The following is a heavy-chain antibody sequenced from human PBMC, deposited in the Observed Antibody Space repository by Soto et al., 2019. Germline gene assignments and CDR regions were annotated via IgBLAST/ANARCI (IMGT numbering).Heavy chain of an antibody. J-gene: IGHJ4*02. CDR2: LVVGSGNT. D-gene: IGHD3-3*01. Sequence: QMQVVQSGPEVKKPGTSVKVSCKTSGFMFTSSAVQWVRQARGQRLEWIGWLVVGSGNTHYAQHFQERVTLTRDMSTGTAYMELSILRSEDTAVYYCAAVPVLRLLKWLPAYFDYWGQGTLVTVSS. CDR3: AAVPVLRLLKWLPAYFDY. V-gene: IGHV1-58*01. CDR1: GFMFTSSA.